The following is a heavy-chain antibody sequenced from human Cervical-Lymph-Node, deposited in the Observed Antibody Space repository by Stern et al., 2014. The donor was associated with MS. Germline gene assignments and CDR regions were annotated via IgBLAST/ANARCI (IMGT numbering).Heavy chain of an antibody. CDR1: GLSLSTSETC. D-gene: IGHD3-10*01. V-gene: IGHV2-70*01. Sequence: QVTLRESGPALVKPTQTLTLTCTFSGLSLSTSETCVSWIRQPPGKALEWLALIDWDDEKYYSTSLKTRLTISKDTSKNQVVLTMTNMDPVDTATYYCARIPYYYGSGRSYGMDVWGQGTTVTVSS. CDR3: ARIPYYYGSGRSYGMDV. J-gene: IGHJ6*02. CDR2: IDWDDEK.